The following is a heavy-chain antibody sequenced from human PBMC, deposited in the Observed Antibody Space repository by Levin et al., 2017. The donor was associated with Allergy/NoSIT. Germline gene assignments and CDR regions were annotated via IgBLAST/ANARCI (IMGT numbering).Heavy chain of an antibody. CDR2: IRQDGGEK. J-gene: IGHJ4*02. V-gene: IGHV3-7*01. CDR1: GFTLTDYW. D-gene: IGHD3-10*01. CDR3: ARDGSGSFYAH. Sequence: GESLKISCAASGFTLTDYWMSWVRQAPGKGLEWVANIRQDGGEKHYVDSVEGRFTISRDNAKNSLYLQMNSLRAEDTAVYYCARDGSGSFYAHWGQGTLVTVSS.